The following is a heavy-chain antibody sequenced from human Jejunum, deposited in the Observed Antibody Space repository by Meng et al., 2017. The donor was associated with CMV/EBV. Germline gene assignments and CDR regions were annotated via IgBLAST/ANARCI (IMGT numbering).Heavy chain of an antibody. J-gene: IGHJ6*02. V-gene: IGHV4-59*01. CDR2: VYYSGST. CDR3: ARDNRGMDV. CDR1: GGSTDSYY. Sequence: LSCTVAGGSTDSYYWTWIRQPPGKGLEWIGYVYYSGSTNYNPSLKSRVTISVDTSNNQFSLKLRYVTAADTAVYYCARDNRGMDVWGQGTTVTVSS.